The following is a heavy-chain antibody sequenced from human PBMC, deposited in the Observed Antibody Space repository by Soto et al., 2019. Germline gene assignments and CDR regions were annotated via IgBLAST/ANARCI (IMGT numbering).Heavy chain of an antibody. J-gene: IGHJ4*02. V-gene: IGHV1-69*13. CDR1: GGTFSSYA. CDR3: ARGYSKRWLQLGYFDY. CDR2: IIPIFGTA. D-gene: IGHD5-12*01. Sequence: SVKVSCKASGGTFSSYAISWVRQAPGQGLEWMGGIIPIFGTANYAQKFQGRVTITADESTSTAYMELSSLRSEDTAVYYCARGYSKRWLQLGYFDYWGQGTLVTVSS.